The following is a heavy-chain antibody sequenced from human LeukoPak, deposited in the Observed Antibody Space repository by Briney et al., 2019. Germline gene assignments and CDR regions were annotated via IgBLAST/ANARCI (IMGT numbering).Heavy chain of an antibody. Sequence: GGSLRLSCAASGFTFSSYSMNWVRQAPGKGLEWVSSISSSSYIYYADSVKGRFTISRDNAKNSLYLQMNSLRAEDTAVYYCARDYDSSGLDAFDIWGQGTMVTVSS. J-gene: IGHJ3*02. D-gene: IGHD3-22*01. V-gene: IGHV3-21*01. CDR3: ARDYDSSGLDAFDI. CDR2: ISSSSYI. CDR1: GFTFSSYS.